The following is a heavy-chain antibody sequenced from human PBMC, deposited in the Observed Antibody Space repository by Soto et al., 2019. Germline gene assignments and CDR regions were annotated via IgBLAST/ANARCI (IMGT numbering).Heavy chain of an antibody. J-gene: IGHJ4*02. CDR2: IYSGGST. CDR1: GFTVSSNY. V-gene: IGHV3-66*01. CDR3: ARESYNGDYPFDY. Sequence: EVQLVESGGGLVQPGGSLRLSCAASGFTVSSNYMSWVRQAPGKGLEWVSVIYSGGSTYYADSVKGRFTISRDNSKNTLYLQMNSLRAEDTAVYYCARESYNGDYPFDYWGQGTLVTGSS. D-gene: IGHD4-17*01.